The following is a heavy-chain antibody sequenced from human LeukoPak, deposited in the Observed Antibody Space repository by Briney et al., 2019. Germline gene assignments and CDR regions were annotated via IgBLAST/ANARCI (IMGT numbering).Heavy chain of an antibody. Sequence: SETLSLTCAVYGGSFSGYYWTWIRQAPGKGLEWIGEINPSGRISYNPSLKSRLTISVDASKNQFSLNLRSLTAADTAVYYCARGRQEVSMIVVVMTAVSYYLDVWGKGITVTVS. CDR2: INPSGRI. V-gene: IGHV4-34*01. D-gene: IGHD3-22*01. J-gene: IGHJ6*03. CDR1: GGSFSGYY. CDR3: ARGRQEVSMIVVVMTAVSYYLDV.